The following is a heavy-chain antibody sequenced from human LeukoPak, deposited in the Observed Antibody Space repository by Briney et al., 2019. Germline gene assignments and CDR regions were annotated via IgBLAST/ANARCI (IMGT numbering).Heavy chain of an antibody. CDR3: ARGYSSSWPLYYYYMDV. V-gene: IGHV4-39*07. CDR2: IFYSGST. D-gene: IGHD6-13*01. J-gene: IGHJ6*03. Sequence: SETLSLTCTVSSGSISTSNYYWGWVRQPPGKALEWIGNIFYSGSTYYSPSLKSRVTISVDTSKNQFSLKLSSVTAADTAVYYCARGYSSSWPLYYYYMDVWGKGTTVTISS. CDR1: SGSISTSNYY.